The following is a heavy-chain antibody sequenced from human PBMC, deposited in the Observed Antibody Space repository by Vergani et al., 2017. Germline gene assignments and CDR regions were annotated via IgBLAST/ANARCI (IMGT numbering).Heavy chain of an antibody. D-gene: IGHD2-15*01. CDR3: ARSRPYCTSGSCPAI. Sequence: QVQLQESGPGVVKPSQTLSLTCTVSGKSIRSGSHYWSWIRQPAGKGPEWIGHIHTGGSTDLNPSFKSRVSISVDTSKSQFSLKLNSVTVADTAVYYCARSRPYCTSGSCPAIWGQGTLVTVSS. J-gene: IGHJ4*02. CDR1: GKSIRSGSHY. V-gene: IGHV4-61*09. CDR2: IHTGGST.